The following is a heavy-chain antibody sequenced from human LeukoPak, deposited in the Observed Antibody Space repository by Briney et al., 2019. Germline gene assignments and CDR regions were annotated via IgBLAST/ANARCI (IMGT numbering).Heavy chain of an antibody. CDR2: INHSGST. Sequence: PSETLSPTCAVYGGSFSGYYWSWIRQPPGKGLEWIGEINHSGSTNYNPSLKSRVTISVDTSKNQFSLKLSSVTAADTAVYYCARGCSGYYYVYAFDIWGQGTMVTVSS. D-gene: IGHD3-22*01. V-gene: IGHV4-34*01. J-gene: IGHJ3*02. CDR3: ARGCSGYYYVYAFDI. CDR1: GGSFSGYY.